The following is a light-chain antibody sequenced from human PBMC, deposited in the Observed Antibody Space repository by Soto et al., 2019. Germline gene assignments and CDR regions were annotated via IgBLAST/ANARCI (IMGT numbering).Light chain of an antibody. V-gene: IGKV1-5*01. CDR2: DAS. CDR1: QSISSW. CDR3: QQYSTYSTWP. J-gene: IGKJ1*01. Sequence: DIQMTQSPSTLSASVGDRVTITCRASQSISSWLDWYQQKPGKAPKLLIYDASSLESGVPSRFSGSGSGTEFTLTINNLQPDDFATYYCQQYSTYSTWPVGQVTKV.